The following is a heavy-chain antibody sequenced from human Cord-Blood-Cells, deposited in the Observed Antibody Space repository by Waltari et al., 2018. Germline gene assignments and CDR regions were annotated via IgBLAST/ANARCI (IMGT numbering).Heavy chain of an antibody. Sequence: QLQLQESGPGLVKPSETLSLTCTVSGGSISSSSYYWRWIRQPPGKGLEWIGSIYYSGSTYYNPSLKSRVTISVDTSKNQFSLKLSSVTAADTAVYYCARIPYLSSGYYYYYYYGMDVWGQGTTVTVSS. CDR1: GGSISSSSYY. CDR2: IYYSGST. D-gene: IGHD3-22*01. J-gene: IGHJ6*02. V-gene: IGHV4-39*01. CDR3: ARIPYLSSGYYYYYYYGMDV.